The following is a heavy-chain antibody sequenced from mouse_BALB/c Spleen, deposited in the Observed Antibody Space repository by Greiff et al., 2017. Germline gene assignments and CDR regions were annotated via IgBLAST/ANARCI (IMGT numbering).Heavy chain of an antibody. D-gene: IGHD2-4*01. CDR3: GRSTMITGGCAMAY. Sequence: VQLQQSGPELVKPAASVNISCKASGYSFTGYFTNWVKQSHGTSLEWIGRINPYNGDTFYNQNFKGKATLTVDKSSSTALLELLSLTSDDSAVYYCGRSTMITGGCAMAYWGQGTSVTVSA. CDR1: GYSFTGYF. V-gene: IGHV1-37*01. J-gene: IGHJ4*01. CDR2: INPYNGDT.